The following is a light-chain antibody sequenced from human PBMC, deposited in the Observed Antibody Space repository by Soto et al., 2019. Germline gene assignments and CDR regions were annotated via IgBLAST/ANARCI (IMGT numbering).Light chain of an antibody. CDR1: QSVTNY. CDR2: DAS. J-gene: IGKJ5*01. Sequence: EIVLTQSPATLSLSPGERATLSCRASQSVTNYLAWYQQKPGQAPRLLIYDASNRATGIPARFSGSGSGTDFTLTISSLEREDIAVYYCQQRSNWPSITFGQGTRLEI. V-gene: IGKV3-11*01. CDR3: QQRSNWPSIT.